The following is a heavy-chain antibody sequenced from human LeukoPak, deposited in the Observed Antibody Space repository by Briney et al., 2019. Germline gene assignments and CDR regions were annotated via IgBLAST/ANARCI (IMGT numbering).Heavy chain of an antibody. CDR1: GYTFTSYY. Sequence: GASVKVSCKASGYTFTSYYMYWVRQAPGQGLEWMGWINPNSGGTNYAQKFQGRVTMTRDTSISTAYMELSRLRSDDTAVYYCASGVAAQYYYYYMDVWGKGTTVTVSS. J-gene: IGHJ6*03. CDR3: ASGVAAQYYYYYMDV. V-gene: IGHV1-2*02. CDR2: INPNSGGT. D-gene: IGHD2-15*01.